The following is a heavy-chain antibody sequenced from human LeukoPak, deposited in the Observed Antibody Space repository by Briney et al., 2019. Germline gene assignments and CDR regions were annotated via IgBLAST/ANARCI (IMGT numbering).Heavy chain of an antibody. Sequence: ASVKVSCKASGYTFTSYGISWLRQAPGQGLEWMGWISAYNGNTNYAQKLQGRVTMTTDTSTSTAYMELRSLRSDDTAVYYCAREGSYYDSSGYSYPYWGQGTLVTVSS. CDR1: GYTFTSYG. V-gene: IGHV1-18*01. CDR3: AREGSYYDSSGYSYPY. CDR2: ISAYNGNT. D-gene: IGHD3-22*01. J-gene: IGHJ4*02.